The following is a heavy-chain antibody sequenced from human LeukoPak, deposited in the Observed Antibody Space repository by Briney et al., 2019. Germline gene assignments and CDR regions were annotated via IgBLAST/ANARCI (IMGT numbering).Heavy chain of an antibody. CDR2: IYYSGSS. CDR1: GGSISGYH. Sequence: SETLSLTCNVSGGSISGYHWSWIRQPPGKGLEWLGYIYYSGSSNYNPSLKSRVTISADTSKNQFSLKLSSVTAADTAVYYCARGPGALSKEAFDIWGQGTMVTVSS. D-gene: IGHD2/OR15-2a*01. J-gene: IGHJ3*02. CDR3: ARGPGALSKEAFDI. V-gene: IGHV4-59*01.